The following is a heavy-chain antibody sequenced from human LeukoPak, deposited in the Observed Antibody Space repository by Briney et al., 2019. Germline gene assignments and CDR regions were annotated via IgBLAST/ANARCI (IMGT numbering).Heavy chain of an antibody. V-gene: IGHV5-51*01. Sequence: GESLKISCKGSGYSFTNYWLGWVRQMPGKGLEWMGIIYPGDSDTRYSPSFQGQVTISADKSISTAYLQLSSLKASASAMYYCARNQFSSASSSMDVWGKGTSVTVFS. CDR2: IYPGDSDT. CDR3: ARNQFSSASSSMDV. J-gene: IGHJ6*03. D-gene: IGHD2-2*01. CDR1: GYSFTNYW.